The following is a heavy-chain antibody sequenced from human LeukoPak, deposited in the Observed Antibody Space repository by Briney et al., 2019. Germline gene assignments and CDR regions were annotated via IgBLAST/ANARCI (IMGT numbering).Heavy chain of an antibody. D-gene: IGHD5-24*01. CDR1: GGSVSSGSYY. J-gene: IGHJ4*02. CDR2: IYYSGST. Sequence: SETLSLTCTVSGGSVSSGSYYWSWIRQPPGKGLEWIGYIYYSGSTNYNPSLKSRVTISVDTSKNQFSLKPSSVTAADTAVYYCARVIEMATITWYFDYWGQGTLVTVSS. V-gene: IGHV4-61*01. CDR3: ARVIEMATITWYFDY.